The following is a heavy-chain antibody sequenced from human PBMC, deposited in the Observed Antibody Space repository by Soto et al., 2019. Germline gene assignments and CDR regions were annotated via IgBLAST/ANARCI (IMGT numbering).Heavy chain of an antibody. D-gene: IGHD3-10*01. J-gene: IGHJ6*02. Sequence: ASETLSLTCTVSGGSISSGGYYWSWIRQHPGKGLEWIGYIYYSGSTYYNPSLKSRVTISVDTSKNQFSLKLSSVTAADTAVYYCARVLPRAYYYYGMDVWGQGTTVTVS. CDR1: GGSISSGGYY. V-gene: IGHV4-31*03. CDR3: ARVLPRAYYYYGMDV. CDR2: IYYSGST.